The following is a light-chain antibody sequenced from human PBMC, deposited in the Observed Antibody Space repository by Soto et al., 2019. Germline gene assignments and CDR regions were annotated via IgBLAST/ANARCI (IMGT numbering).Light chain of an antibody. V-gene: IGLV1-47*01. CDR3: ASWDDSLSGYV. CDR2: MND. Sequence: SVLTQPPSASGNPGQRLTISCSGSTSNILRNYVYWYRQLPGTAPRLLISMNDQRPSGVPDRFSGSKSGTSASLAISGLRSEDEADYYCASWDDSLSGYVFGTGTKVTVL. J-gene: IGLJ1*01. CDR1: TSNILRNY.